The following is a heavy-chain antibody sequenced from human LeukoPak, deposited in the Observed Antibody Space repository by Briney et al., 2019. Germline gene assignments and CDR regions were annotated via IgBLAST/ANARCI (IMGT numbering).Heavy chain of an antibody. CDR3: AREDSSGYPSAFDI. CDR1: GGTFSSYA. CDR2: IIPIFGTA. Sequence: SVKVSCKASGGTFSSYAISWVRQAPGQGLEWMGGIIPIFGTANYAQKFQGRVTITADESTSTAYMELSSLRSEDTAVYYCAREDSSGYPSAFDIWGQGTTVTASS. D-gene: IGHD3-22*01. V-gene: IGHV1-69*13. J-gene: IGHJ3*02.